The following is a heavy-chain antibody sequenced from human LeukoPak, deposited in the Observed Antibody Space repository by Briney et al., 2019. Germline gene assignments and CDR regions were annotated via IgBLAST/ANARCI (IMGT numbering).Heavy chain of an antibody. V-gene: IGHV3-7*01. CDR2: IKQDGSEK. D-gene: IGHD3-10*01. CDR1: GFTFSSYW. J-gene: IGHJ6*02. CDR3: ARDTGSGSRANVYYYYYYGMDV. Sequence: GGSLRLSCAASGFTFSSYWMSWVRQAPGKGLEWVANIKQDGSEKYYVDSVKGRFTISRDNAKNSLYLQMNSLRAEDTAVYYCARDTGSGSRANVYYYYYYGMDVWGQGTTVTVSS.